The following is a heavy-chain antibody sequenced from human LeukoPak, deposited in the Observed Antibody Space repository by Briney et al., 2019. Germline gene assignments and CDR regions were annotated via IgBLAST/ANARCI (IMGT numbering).Heavy chain of an antibody. V-gene: IGHV4-30-2*01. CDR3: ARVAAGIGFFQH. Sequence: PSQALSLTCTVSGGSISSGGYYWSWIRQPPGKGLEWIGYIYHSGSTYYNPSLKSRVTISVDTSKNQLSLKLSSVTAADTAVYYCARVAAGIGFFQHWGQGTLVTVCS. J-gene: IGHJ1*01. CDR2: IYHSGST. D-gene: IGHD6-13*01. CDR1: GGSISSGGYY.